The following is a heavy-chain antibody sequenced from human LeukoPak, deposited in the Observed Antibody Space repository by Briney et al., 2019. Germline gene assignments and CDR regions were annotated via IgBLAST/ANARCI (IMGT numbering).Heavy chain of an antibody. CDR2: ISSSSSYI. D-gene: IGHD3-10*01. Sequence: GGSLRLSCAASGFTFSSYSMNWVRQAPGKGLERVSSISSSSSYIYYADSVKGRFTISRDNAKNSLYLQMNSLRAEDTAVYYCARSEFGSGSYYFRDAFDIWGQGTMVTVSS. J-gene: IGHJ3*02. V-gene: IGHV3-21*01. CDR3: ARSEFGSGSYYFRDAFDI. CDR1: GFTFSSYS.